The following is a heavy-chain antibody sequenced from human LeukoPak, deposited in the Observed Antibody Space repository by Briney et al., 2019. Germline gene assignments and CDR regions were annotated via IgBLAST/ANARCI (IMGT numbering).Heavy chain of an antibody. Sequence: GGSLRLSCTASGFAFSTYWMAWVRQAPGKGLEWVANIKGDESAKHQADSVKGRFTISRDNAQNSMFLQMSSLRGEDTAVYYCARDVGGSLDYWGQGTLVTVT. V-gene: IGHV3-7*01. CDR2: IKGDESAK. CDR3: ARDVGGSLDY. D-gene: IGHD1-26*01. CDR1: GFAFSTYW. J-gene: IGHJ4*02.